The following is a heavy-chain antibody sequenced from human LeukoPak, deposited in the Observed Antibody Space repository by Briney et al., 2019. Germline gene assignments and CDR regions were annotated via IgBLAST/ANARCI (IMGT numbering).Heavy chain of an antibody. CDR2: VSGGGGST. V-gene: IGHV3-23*01. CDR1: GFTFSSYA. J-gene: IGHJ4*02. D-gene: IGHD1-26*01. CDR3: ARDRIKSGSYYFDY. Sequence: PGGSLRLSCAASGFTFSSYAMSWVRQAPGKGLEWVSVVSGGGGSTYYADSVRGRFTMSRDNSKNTLYLQMNSLRDEDTAVYYCARDRIKSGSYYFDYWGQGTLVTVSS.